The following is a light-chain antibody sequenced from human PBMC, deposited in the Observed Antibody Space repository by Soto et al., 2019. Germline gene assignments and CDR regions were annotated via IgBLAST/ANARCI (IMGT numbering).Light chain of an antibody. CDR1: QGIRND. CDR2: AAF. Sequence: AIQMTQSPSSLSASVGVRVTITCPASQGIRNDLGWYHQKPGKAPKLLIYAAFLLPSGVPSRLSGSVSGTDFPLTTSSWRPEDFATSSLLKDYNCLFAFSQGTKVEI. V-gene: IGKV1-6*01. J-gene: IGKJ1*01. CDR3: LKDYNCLFA.